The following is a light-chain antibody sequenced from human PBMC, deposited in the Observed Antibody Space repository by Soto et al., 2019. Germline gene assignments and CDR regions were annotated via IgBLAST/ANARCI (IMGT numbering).Light chain of an antibody. J-gene: IGLJ7*01. CDR3: SSYTTSTTPV. CDR2: EVR. Sequence: QSGLTQPASVSGSPGQSSTISCTGTSSDVGSYNYVSWYQQHPGKAPKLMIYEVRNRPSGVSDRFSGSKSGKTASLTIFGLQAEDEADYYCSSYTTSTTPVFGGGTQLTVL. CDR1: SSDVGSYNY. V-gene: IGLV2-14*01.